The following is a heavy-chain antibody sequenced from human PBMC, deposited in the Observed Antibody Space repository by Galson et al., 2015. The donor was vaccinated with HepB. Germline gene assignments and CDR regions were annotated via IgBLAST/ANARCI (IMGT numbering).Heavy chain of an antibody. Sequence: SVKVSCKASGYTFTSYYMHWVRQAPGQGLEWMGIINPSGGSTSYAQKFQGRVTMTRDTSTSTVYMELSSLRSEDTAVYYCARDWGRTYDYGDYGDYWGQGTLVTVSS. CDR3: ARDWGRTYDYGDYGDY. CDR2: INPSGGST. D-gene: IGHD4-17*01. J-gene: IGHJ4*02. V-gene: IGHV1-46*03. CDR1: GYTFTSYY.